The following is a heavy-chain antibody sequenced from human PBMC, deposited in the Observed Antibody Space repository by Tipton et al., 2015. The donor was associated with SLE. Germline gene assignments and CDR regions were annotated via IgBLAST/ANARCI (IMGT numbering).Heavy chain of an antibody. CDR3: ARDPRRQYQLLYYGMDV. Sequence: SLRLSCAASGFTFSSYEMNWVRQAPGKGLEWVSYISSSGSTIYYADSVKGRFTISRDNAKNSLYLQMNSLRAEDTAVYYCARDPRRQYQLLYYGMDVWGQGTTVTVSS. J-gene: IGHJ6*02. CDR1: GFTFSSYE. CDR2: ISSSGSTI. D-gene: IGHD2-2*01. V-gene: IGHV3-48*03.